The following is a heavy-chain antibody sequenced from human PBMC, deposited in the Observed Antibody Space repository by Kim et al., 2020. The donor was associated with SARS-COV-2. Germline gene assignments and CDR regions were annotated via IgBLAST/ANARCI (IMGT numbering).Heavy chain of an antibody. J-gene: IGHJ4*02. CDR2: VNAANDET. D-gene: IGHD4-4*01. CDR3: ARDMNPTVYDY. Sequence: ASVKGSCKASGYTFKSYPIHWVRQAPGQRLEWMVWVNAANDETKYSQKFQGRVTITRDTSANTAYMDLRSLTFEDTAIYYCARDMNPTVYDYWGQGTLFT. CDR1: GYTFKSYP. V-gene: IGHV1-3*01.